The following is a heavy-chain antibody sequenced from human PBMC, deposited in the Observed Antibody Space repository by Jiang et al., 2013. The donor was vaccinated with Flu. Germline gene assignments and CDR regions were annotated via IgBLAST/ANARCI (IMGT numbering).Heavy chain of an antibody. CDR3: ARHNGASVDQRSLPGNNWFNP. Sequence: GAEVKKPGESLRISCKGSGYRFTSYWISWVRQMPGKGLEWMGRIDPSDSYSNYSPSFQGHVNISVDRSINTAYLQWSSLKASDTAMYYCARHNGASVDQRSLPGNNWFNPWAREPWSPSPQ. CDR1: GYRFTSYW. CDR2: IDPSDSYS. V-gene: IGHV5-10-1*01. J-gene: IGHJ5*02. D-gene: IGHD6-13*01.